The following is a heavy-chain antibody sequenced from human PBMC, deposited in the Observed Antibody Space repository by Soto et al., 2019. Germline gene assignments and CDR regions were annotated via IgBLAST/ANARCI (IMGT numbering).Heavy chain of an antibody. Sequence: ASVKVSCKASGFTFTSSAVQWVRQARGQRLERIRWIVFGSGNTNYAQKFQERVTITRDMSTSTAYMELSSLRSEDTAVYYCAAGFPSYYYDSSGYYPPDYYYGMDVWGQGTTVTVSS. CDR1: GFTFTSSA. D-gene: IGHD3-22*01. CDR3: AAGFPSYYYDSSGYYPPDYYYGMDV. J-gene: IGHJ6*02. CDR2: IVFGSGNT. V-gene: IGHV1-58*01.